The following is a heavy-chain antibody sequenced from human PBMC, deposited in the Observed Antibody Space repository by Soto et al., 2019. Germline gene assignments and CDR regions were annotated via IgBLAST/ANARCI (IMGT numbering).Heavy chain of an antibody. J-gene: IGHJ4*02. Sequence: GGSLRLSCAASGFTFSSYAMSWVRQAPGKGLEWVSAISGGGGSTYYADSVKGRFTISRDNSKNTLYLQMNSLRAEDTAVYYCARDKDIAATFDYWGQGTLVTVSS. CDR3: ARDKDIAATFDY. CDR2: ISGGGGST. D-gene: IGHD5-12*01. V-gene: IGHV3-23*01. CDR1: GFTFSSYA.